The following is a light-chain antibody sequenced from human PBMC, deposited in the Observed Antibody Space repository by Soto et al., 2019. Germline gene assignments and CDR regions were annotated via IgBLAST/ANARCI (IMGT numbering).Light chain of an antibody. CDR1: SSDVVGSNY. V-gene: IGLV2-14*01. Sequence: QSVLTQPASVSGSPGQSITISCIGTSSDVVGSNYVSWYQQHPGKAPKLMIYEVYNRPPGVSSRFSGSKSGNTASLTISGLQTEDEADYHCSSYTSRSTVRVFGGGTKLTVL. CDR3: SSYTSRSTVRV. CDR2: EVY. J-gene: IGLJ3*02.